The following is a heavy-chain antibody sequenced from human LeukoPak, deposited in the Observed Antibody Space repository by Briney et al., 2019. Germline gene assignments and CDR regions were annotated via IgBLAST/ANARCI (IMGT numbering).Heavy chain of an antibody. V-gene: IGHV4-39*01. D-gene: IGHD2-2*01. Sequence: PSETLSLTCTVSGGSISSSPHYWGWIRQPPGKGLEWIGSISYSGNTYYTPSLKSRVTISADTAKNQFSLRLSSVTAADTAVYFCARRSTLSPRHAFDTWGQGTMVTVTS. CDR1: GGSISSSPHY. CDR3: ARRSTLSPRHAFDT. CDR2: ISYSGNT. J-gene: IGHJ3*02.